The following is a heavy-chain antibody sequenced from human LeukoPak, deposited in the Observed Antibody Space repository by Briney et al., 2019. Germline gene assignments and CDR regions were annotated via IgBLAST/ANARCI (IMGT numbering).Heavy chain of an antibody. D-gene: IGHD2-2*01. Sequence: SETLSLTCTVSGVSVTSATYYWGWIRQAPGQGLEWIGYIYHGGSTKYNPSLESRVTISVDTSENKVSLKMDSVTTADTAVYYCARVFISMPAFGCWGQGILAIVSS. CDR1: GVSVTSATYY. J-gene: IGHJ4*02. V-gene: IGHV4-61*01. CDR3: ARVFISMPAFGC. CDR2: IYHGGST.